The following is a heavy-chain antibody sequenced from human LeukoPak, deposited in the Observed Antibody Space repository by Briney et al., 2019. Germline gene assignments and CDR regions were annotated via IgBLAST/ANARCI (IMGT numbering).Heavy chain of an antibody. CDR1: GRSISGYS. CDR3: ARDDSSGFYCDI. J-gene: IGHJ4*02. D-gene: IGHD3-22*01. CDR2: IYSGGTT. V-gene: IGHV4-59*01. Sequence: KTSETLSLTCIVSGRSISGYSWSWIRQPPGKGQEWIGYIYSGGTTDYNPSLKSRVTISLDTSQNQFSLKLSSVTAADTAVYYCARDDSSGFYCDIWGQGTPVTVSP.